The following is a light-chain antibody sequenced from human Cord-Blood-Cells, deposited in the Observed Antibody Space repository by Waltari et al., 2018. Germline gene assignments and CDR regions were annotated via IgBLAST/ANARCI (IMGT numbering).Light chain of an antibody. CDR2: DFS. V-gene: IGLV2-14*01. J-gene: IGLJ1*01. CDR1: SSDVGGYNY. CDR3: SSYTSSPYV. Sequence: QSALTQPASVSGSPGQSITISCTGTSSDVGGYNYVSWYQQHPGKAPKLMIYDFSKRPSGVSNRFSGSKSGNTASLTISGLQAEDEADYYCSSYTSSPYVFGTGTKVTVL.